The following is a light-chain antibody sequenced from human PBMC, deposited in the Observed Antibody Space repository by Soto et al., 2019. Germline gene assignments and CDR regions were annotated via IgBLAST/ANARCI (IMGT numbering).Light chain of an antibody. CDR1: SSDVGGYNY. V-gene: IGLV2-14*01. J-gene: IGLJ3*02. CDR2: DVS. Sequence: QSALTQPASVSGSPGQSITISCTGTSSDVGGYNYVSWYQQHPGKAPKLMIYDVSNRPSGVSNRFSGSKSGNTASLTISGLQAEDEADYYCSSYTSSSTLGFGGGTKRPS. CDR3: SSYTSSSTLG.